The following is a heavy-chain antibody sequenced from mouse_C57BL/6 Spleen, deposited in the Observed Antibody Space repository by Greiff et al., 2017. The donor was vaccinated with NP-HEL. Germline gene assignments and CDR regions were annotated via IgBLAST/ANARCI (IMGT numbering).Heavy chain of an antibody. CDR1: GYTFTSYW. J-gene: IGHJ4*01. Sequence: QVQLQQPGAELVRPGSSVKLSCKASGYTFTSYWMDWVTQRPGQGLAWIGNIYPSDSETHYNQKFKDKATLTVDKSSSTAYMQLSSLTSEDSAVYYCARGGAYYSNYLYAMDYWGQGTSVTVSS. CDR2: IYPSDSET. D-gene: IGHD2-5*01. CDR3: ARGGAYYSNYLYAMDY. V-gene: IGHV1-61*01.